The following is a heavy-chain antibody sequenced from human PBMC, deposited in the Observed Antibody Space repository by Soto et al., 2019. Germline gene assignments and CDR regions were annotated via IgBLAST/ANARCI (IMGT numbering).Heavy chain of an antibody. J-gene: IGHJ6*02. CDR1: GYTFTGYY. CDR2: INPNSGGT. CDR3: ASDRGDYNVLLGSYYYYGMDV. V-gene: IGHV1-2*04. D-gene: IGHD4-17*01. Sequence: ASVKVSCKASGYTFTGYYMHWVRQAPGQGLEWMGWINPNSGGTNYAQKFQGWVTMTRDKSISTAYMELSRLRSDDTAVYYCASDRGDYNVLLGSYYYYGMDVWGQGTTVTVSS.